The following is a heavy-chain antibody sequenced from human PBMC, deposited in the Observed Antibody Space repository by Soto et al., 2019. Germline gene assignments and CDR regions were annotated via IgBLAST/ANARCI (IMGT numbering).Heavy chain of an antibody. CDR3: ARGGGGGLFEN. CDR1: GFPFSDYY. V-gene: IGHV3-11*06. D-gene: IGHD2-21*01. Sequence: GGSLRLSCATSGFPFSDYYMSWIRQAPGKGLEWLSHISPKSTYRNYADSVKGRFTISRDNTKSSLFLQMNSLGVEDTAVYYCARGGGGGLFENWGQGVLVTVSS. CDR2: ISPKSTYR. J-gene: IGHJ4*02.